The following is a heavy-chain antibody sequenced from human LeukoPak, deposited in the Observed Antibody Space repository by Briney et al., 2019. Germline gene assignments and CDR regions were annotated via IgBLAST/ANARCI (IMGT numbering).Heavy chain of an antibody. Sequence: GGSLRLSCAASGFTYSRYSMNWVRQAPGKGLEWVSSISSSSSYIYYADSVKGRFTISRDNAKNSLYLQMNSLRAEDTALYHCARGGYCSSTSCYSSWFDPWGQGTLVTVSS. CDR2: ISSSSSYI. CDR3: ARGGYCSSTSCYSSWFDP. D-gene: IGHD2-2*03. J-gene: IGHJ5*02. V-gene: IGHV3-21*04. CDR1: GFTYSRYS.